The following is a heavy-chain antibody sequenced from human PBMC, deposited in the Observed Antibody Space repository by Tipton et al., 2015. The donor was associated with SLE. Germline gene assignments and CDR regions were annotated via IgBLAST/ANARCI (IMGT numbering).Heavy chain of an antibody. CDR3: ARRRDFGVVISYYFDY. Sequence: TLSLTCKVSGISISTHYWSWIRQPPGKGLEWIGQMHNSGDSTYNPSLKSRVTISVDTSKNQFSLKLSSVTAADTAVYYCARRRDFGVVISYYFDYWGQGTLVTVSS. V-gene: IGHV4-59*11. CDR1: GISISTHY. D-gene: IGHD3-3*01. J-gene: IGHJ4*02. CDR2: MHNSGDS.